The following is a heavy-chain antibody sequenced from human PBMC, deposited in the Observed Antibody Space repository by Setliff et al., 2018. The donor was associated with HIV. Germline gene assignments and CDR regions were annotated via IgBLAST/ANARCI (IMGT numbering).Heavy chain of an antibody. CDR3: ARARGPEGYFDP. CDR2: IYYSGST. V-gene: IGHV4-39*07. J-gene: IGHJ4*01. Sequence: SETLSLTCTVSGGSINTGSYYWGWIRQPPGKGLESIGTIYYSGSTYYKSSLKSRLTISVDTSKNQFSLKMSSVTAADTAVYYCARARGPEGYFDPWGHGTLVTVSS. D-gene: IGHD3-10*01. CDR1: GGSINTGSYY.